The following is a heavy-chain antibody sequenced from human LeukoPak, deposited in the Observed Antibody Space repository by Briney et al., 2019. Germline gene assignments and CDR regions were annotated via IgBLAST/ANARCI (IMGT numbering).Heavy chain of an antibody. Sequence: GESLKISCKGSGYSFTSYWIGWVRQMPGKGLEWMGIIYPGDSDTRYSPSFQGQVTISADKSISTAYLQWSSLKASDTAMYYCASQTWGSWEDDAFDIWGQGTMVTVSS. J-gene: IGHJ3*02. CDR2: IYPGDSDT. CDR3: ASQTWGSWEDDAFDI. D-gene: IGHD3-16*01. CDR1: GYSFTSYW. V-gene: IGHV5-51*01.